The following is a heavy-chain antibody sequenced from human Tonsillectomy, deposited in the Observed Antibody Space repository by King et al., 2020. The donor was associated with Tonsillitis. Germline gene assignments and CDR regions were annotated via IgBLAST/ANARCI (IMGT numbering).Heavy chain of an antibody. Sequence: VQLVESGGGVVQPGRSLRLSCAASGFTFSSYGMHWVRQAPGKGLEWVAVISYDGSNKYYADSVKGRFTISRDNSKNTLYLQMNSLRAEDTAVYYCAKDPRQGPLAYYYYYGMDVWGQGTTVTVSS. CDR3: AKDPRQGPLAYYYYYGMDV. CDR1: GFTFSSYG. J-gene: IGHJ6*02. V-gene: IGHV3-30*18. D-gene: IGHD3-16*01. CDR2: ISYDGSNK.